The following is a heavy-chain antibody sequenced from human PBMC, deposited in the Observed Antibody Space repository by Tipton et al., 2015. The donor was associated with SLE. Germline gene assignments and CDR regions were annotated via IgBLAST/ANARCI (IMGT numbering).Heavy chain of an antibody. J-gene: IGHJ2*01. D-gene: IGHD6-13*01. CDR1: GGSISSGGYY. CDR2: IYYSGST. V-gene: IGHV4-31*03. CDR3: AREGIAAAGGFDL. Sequence: TLSLTCTVSGGSISSGGYYWSWIRQHPGKGLEWIGYIYYSGSTYYNPSLKSRVTISVDTSKNQFSLKLSSVTAADTAVYYCAREGIAAAGGFDLWGRGTLVTVSS.